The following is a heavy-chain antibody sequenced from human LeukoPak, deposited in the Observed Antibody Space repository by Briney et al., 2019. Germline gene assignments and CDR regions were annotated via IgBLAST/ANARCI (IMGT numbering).Heavy chain of an antibody. Sequence: ASVKVSCKASGYTFTGYYLHWVRQAPGQGLEWMGWINPSSGGTNFAENFQGRVTMTRDTSISTAYMELSRVRSDDTAVYYCARDNGYSTGFDNWGQGTLVTVSS. CDR2: INPSSGGT. CDR3: ARDNGYSTGFDN. CDR1: GYTFTGYY. V-gene: IGHV1-2*02. J-gene: IGHJ4*02. D-gene: IGHD6-19*01.